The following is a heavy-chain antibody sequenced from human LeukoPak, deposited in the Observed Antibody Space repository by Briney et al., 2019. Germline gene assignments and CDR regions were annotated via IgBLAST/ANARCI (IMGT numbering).Heavy chain of an antibody. J-gene: IGHJ6*03. CDR2: FDPEDGET. Sequence: ASVKVPCKVSGYTLTELSMHWVRQAPGKGLEWMGGFDPEDGETIYAQKFQGRVTMTEDTSTDTAYMELSSLRSEDTAVYYCAMAKLWFASMDVWGKGTTVTVSS. V-gene: IGHV1-24*01. CDR1: GYTLTELS. D-gene: IGHD3-10*01. CDR3: AMAKLWFASMDV.